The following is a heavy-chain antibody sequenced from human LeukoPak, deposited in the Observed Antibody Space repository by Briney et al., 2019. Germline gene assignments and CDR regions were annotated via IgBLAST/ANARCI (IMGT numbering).Heavy chain of an antibody. D-gene: IGHD6-6*01. CDR3: ARGYSSSSRAGAFDI. CDR2: IKQDGSEK. CDR1: GFTFSSYW. V-gene: IGHV3-7*01. Sequence: PGGSLRLSCAASGFTFSSYWMSWVRQAPGKGLEWVANIKQDGSEKYYVDSVKGRFTISRDNAKNSLYLQMNSLRAEDTAVCYCARGYSSSSRAGAFDIWGQGTMVTVSS. J-gene: IGHJ3*02.